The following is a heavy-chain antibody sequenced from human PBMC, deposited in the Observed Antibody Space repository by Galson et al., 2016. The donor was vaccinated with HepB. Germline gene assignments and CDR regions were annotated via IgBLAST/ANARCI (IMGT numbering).Heavy chain of an antibody. V-gene: IGHV3-21*06. CDR1: GFDFGGYT. CDR3: ARSFSRGYRGSGSTFDY. J-gene: IGHJ4*03. Sequence: SLRLSCAASGFDFGGYTMVWVRQAPGKGLEWVAPICPTGSYICYADSVRGRFTIFRDKSQSSVFLQMNRLRAEDTATYYCARSFSRGYRGSGSTFDYWGKGTTVTVSS. CDR2: ICPTGSYI. D-gene: IGHD3-10*01.